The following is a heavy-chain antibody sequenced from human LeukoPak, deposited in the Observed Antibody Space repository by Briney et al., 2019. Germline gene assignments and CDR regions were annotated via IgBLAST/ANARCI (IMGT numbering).Heavy chain of an antibody. V-gene: IGHV3-7*01. CDR3: ARGATHVYYYYYMDV. CDR1: AFTLSSYW. Sequence: GGSLRLSSAASAFTLSSYWMSWVRQAPGEGLEWVANIKQDGSEKYYVDSVKGRFTISRDNAKNPLYLQMNSLRAEDTAVYYCARGATHVYYYYYMDVWGKGTTVTVSS. J-gene: IGHJ6*03. CDR2: IKQDGSEK. D-gene: IGHD5-12*01.